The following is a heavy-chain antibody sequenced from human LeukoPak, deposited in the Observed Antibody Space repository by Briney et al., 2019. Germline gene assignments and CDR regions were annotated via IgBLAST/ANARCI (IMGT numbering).Heavy chain of an antibody. V-gene: IGHV4-61*02. D-gene: IGHD1-1*01. Sequence: SQTLSLTCTVSGGSISSGSYYWSWIRQPAGKGLEWIGRIYTSGSTNYNPSLKSRVTISVDTSKNQFSLKLSSVTAADTAVYYCAGESVGGGRNGFDYWGQGTLVTVSS. CDR2: IYTSGST. J-gene: IGHJ4*02. CDR3: AGESVGGGRNGFDY. CDR1: GGSISSGSYY.